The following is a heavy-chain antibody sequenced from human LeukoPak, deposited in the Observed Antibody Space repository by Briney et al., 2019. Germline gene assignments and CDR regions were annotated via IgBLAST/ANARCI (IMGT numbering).Heavy chain of an antibody. Sequence: GGSLRLSCAASGFTFTSYGMSWVRQAPGKGLEWVSTITGSGGSTYYADSAKGRFTISRDNSKNTLYLQMKSLRAEDTATYYCAKGHSDYGTGFDLWGQGTLVTVSS. CDR1: GFTFTSYG. V-gene: IGHV3-23*01. D-gene: IGHD4-17*01. J-gene: IGHJ4*02. CDR3: AKGHSDYGTGFDL. CDR2: ITGSGGST.